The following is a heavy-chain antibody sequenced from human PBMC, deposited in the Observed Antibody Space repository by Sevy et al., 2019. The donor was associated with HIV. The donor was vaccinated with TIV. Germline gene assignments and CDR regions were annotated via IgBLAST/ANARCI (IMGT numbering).Heavy chain of an antibody. J-gene: IGHJ4*02. Sequence: GGSLRLSCAASGFTFEDYALHWVRQVPGKGLEWVSGISWNSGRIGYADSVKGRFTISRDNAKNSLYLQMNSLRAEDTAFYYCAKDSYYESSGYFDAWGQGTLVTVSS. CDR3: AKDSYYESSGYFDA. V-gene: IGHV3-9*01. CDR1: GFTFEDYA. D-gene: IGHD3-22*01. CDR2: ISWNSGRI.